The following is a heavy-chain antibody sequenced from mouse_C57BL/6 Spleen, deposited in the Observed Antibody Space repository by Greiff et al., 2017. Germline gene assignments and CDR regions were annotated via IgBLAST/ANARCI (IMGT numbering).Heavy chain of an antibody. D-gene: IGHD4-1*01. J-gene: IGHJ1*03. CDR2: IRSKSNNYAT. Sequence: EVQLVESGGGLVQPKGSLKLSCAASGFSFNTYAMNWVRQAPGKGLEWVARIRSKSNNYATYYADSVKDRFTISRDESESMLYLQMHNLKTEDTAMYYCGRPNWGYWYFDVWGTGTTVTVSA. CDR1: GFSFNTYA. V-gene: IGHV10-1*01. CDR3: GRPNWGYWYFDV.